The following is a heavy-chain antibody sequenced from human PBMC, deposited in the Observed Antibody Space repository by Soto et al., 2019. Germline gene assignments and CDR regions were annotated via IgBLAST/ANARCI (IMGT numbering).Heavy chain of an antibody. V-gene: IGHV3-23*01. CDR1: GFTFSSYA. CDR2: ISGAGGET. D-gene: IGHD3-10*01. J-gene: IGHJ4*02. CDR3: SKESHWDYYGSGSFPWDY. Sequence: EVLLLESGGCLVHPGGSLRLSCAPSGFTFSSYAMNWVRQAPGKGLEWVSTISGAGGETYYADTVKGRFTISRDNSKDTLYLQMNSLRAEDTAVYYCSKESHWDYYGSGSFPWDYWGPGTLVTVPS.